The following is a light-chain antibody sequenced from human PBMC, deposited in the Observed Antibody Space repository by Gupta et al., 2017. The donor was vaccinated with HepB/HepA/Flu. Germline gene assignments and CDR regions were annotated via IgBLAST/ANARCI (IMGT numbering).Light chain of an antibody. CDR3: QKSLKAPFT. CDR2: AAS. J-gene: IGKJ3*01. Sequence: DIHMTPSPSPLSASVGDTVTIPCRASQGIYNSLAWYQQKPGKAPQLLISAASTLQSGVPSRFSGSGSGTDFTLTISSVQPEDISTYYCQKSLKAPFTFGHGTKVDV. V-gene: IGKV1-27*01. CDR1: QGIYNS.